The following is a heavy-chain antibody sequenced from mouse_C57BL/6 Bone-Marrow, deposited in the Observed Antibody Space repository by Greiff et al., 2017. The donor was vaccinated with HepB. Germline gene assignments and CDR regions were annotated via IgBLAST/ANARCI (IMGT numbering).Heavy chain of an antibody. V-gene: IGHV1-64*01. J-gene: IGHJ4*01. D-gene: IGHD1-1*01. CDR1: GYTFTSYW. Sequence: VQLQQPGAELVKPGASVKLSCKASGYTFTSYWMHWVKQRPGQGLEWIGMIHPNSGSTNYNEKFKSKATLTVDKSSSTAYMQLSSLTSEDSAVYYCATVSPYYYAMDYWGQGTSVTVSS. CDR2: IHPNSGST. CDR3: ATVSPYYYAMDY.